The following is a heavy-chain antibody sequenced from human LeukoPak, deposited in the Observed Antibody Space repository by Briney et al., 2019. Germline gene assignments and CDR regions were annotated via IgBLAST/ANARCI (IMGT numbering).Heavy chain of an antibody. CDR2: ISAYNGNT. V-gene: IGHV1-18*01. D-gene: IGHD2-2*01. CDR1: GGTFSSYA. J-gene: IGHJ5*02. CDR3: ARPREGYCSSTSCYGGNWFDP. Sequence: ASVKVSCKASGGTFSSYAISWVRQAPGQGLEWMGWISAYNGNTNYAQKLQGRVTMTTDTSTSTAYMELRSLRSDDTAVYYCARPREGYCSSTSCYGGNWFDPWGQGTLVTVSS.